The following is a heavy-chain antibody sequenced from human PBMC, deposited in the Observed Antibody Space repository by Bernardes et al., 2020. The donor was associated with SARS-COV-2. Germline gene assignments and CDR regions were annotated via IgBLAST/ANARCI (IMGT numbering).Heavy chain of an antibody. Sequence: GGSLRLSCAASGFSVSDKDMNWVRQAPGKGLEWVSAIYSGGSTYYADSAKGRFTISRDGSTNTLYLQMNSLSVEDTAIYYCARGIAVAQGAFDIWGQGTMVSVSS. V-gene: IGHV3-66*02. CDR2: IYSGGST. J-gene: IGHJ3*02. CDR3: ARGIAVAQGAFDI. D-gene: IGHD6-19*01. CDR1: GFSVSDKD.